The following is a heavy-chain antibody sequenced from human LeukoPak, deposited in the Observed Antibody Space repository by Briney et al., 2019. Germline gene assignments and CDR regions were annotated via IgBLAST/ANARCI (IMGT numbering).Heavy chain of an antibody. J-gene: IGHJ1*01. CDR1: GLTLSYHW. V-gene: IGHV3-7*01. CDR3: ATYSSLNRREFQY. D-gene: IGHD3-22*01. Sequence: PGGSLRLSCATSGLTLSYHWMSWVRQAPGKGLEWVANINQDGTMKYYVDSVRGRFTISRDNAKNSLYLQMNSLRAEDTAVYYCATYSSLNRREFQYWGQGTLLTVSS. CDR2: INQDGTMK.